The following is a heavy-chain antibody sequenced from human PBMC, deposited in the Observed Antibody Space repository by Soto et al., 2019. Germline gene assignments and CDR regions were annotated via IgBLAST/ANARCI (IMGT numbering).Heavy chain of an antibody. CDR2: IYFTGST. CDR1: GDSIRSGNW. CDR3: ARMSYYGMDV. J-gene: IGHJ6*02. V-gene: IGHV4-4*02. Sequence: SETLSLTCAVSGDSIRSGNWWSWVRQSPGKGLEWIGEIYFTGSTNYKSSLKSRGTISVDKSKNQFSLKLSSVTAADTAVYYCARMSYYGMDVWGQGITVTVSS.